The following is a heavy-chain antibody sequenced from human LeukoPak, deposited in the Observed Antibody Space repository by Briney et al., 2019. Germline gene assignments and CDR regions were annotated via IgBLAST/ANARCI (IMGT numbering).Heavy chain of an antibody. J-gene: IGHJ4*02. Sequence: GGSLRLSCAASGFTFSSYEMNWVRQAPGKGLEWVSYISSSGNTIYYADSVKGRFTISRDNAKNSLYLQMNSLRAEDTAVYYCARACYFYDSSAYRPNDYWGQGTLVTVSS. CDR2: ISSSGNTI. V-gene: IGHV3-48*03. CDR3: ARACYFYDSSAYRPNDY. CDR1: GFTFSSYE. D-gene: IGHD3-22*01.